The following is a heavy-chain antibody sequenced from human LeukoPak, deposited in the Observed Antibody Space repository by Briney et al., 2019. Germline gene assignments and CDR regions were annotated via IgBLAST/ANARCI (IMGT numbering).Heavy chain of an antibody. CDR1: GGSISSSSYY. J-gene: IGHJ4*02. D-gene: IGHD1-14*01. Sequence: SGTLSLTCTVAGGSISSSSYYWGWIRQPPGKGLEWIVSIYYSGSTYYNPSLKSRVTISVNTSKNQFSLKLSSVSAADTAVYYCARHPTFRYGPSYYCDYCGQGTLVTVSS. V-gene: IGHV4-39*01. CDR2: IYYSGST. CDR3: ARHPTFRYGPSYYCDY.